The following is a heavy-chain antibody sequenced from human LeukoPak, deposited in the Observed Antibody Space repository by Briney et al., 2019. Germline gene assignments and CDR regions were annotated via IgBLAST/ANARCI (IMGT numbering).Heavy chain of an antibody. J-gene: IGHJ4*02. CDR1: GFTFDDYA. V-gene: IGHV3-43*02. D-gene: IGHD6-13*01. CDR3: AKDKRIRSSSLDY. Sequence: GGSLRLSCAASGFTFDDYAMHWVRQAPGTGPAWVSLISGVGGSTYYADSVKGRFTISRDNSKNSLYLQMNSLRTEDTALYYCAKDKRIRSSSLDYWGQGTLVTVSS. CDR2: ISGVGGST.